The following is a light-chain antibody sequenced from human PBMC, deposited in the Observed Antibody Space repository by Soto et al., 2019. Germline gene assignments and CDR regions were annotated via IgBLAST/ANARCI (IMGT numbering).Light chain of an antibody. CDR1: QDITNY. V-gene: IGKV1-33*01. CDR2: DAS. Sequence: DIQMTHSPSSLSASVGDRVTITCQASQDITNYLNWYQQKPGKAPKLLIYDASNLETGVPSRFSGSGSGTDFTFTISSLQPEDIATYYCQQYDNLSITFGQGTTGDIK. J-gene: IGKJ1*01. CDR3: QQYDNLSIT.